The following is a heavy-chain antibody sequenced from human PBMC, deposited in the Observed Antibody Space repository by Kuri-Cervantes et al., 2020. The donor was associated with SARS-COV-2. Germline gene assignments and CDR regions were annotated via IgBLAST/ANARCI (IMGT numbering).Heavy chain of an antibody. Sequence: SETLSLTCTVSGGSVSSGSYYWSWIRQPPGKGLEWIGYIYYSGSTNYNPSLKSRVTISVDTSTNQFSLKLSSVTAADTAVYYCARRRPTPNPDRRYTYGYYYFDYWGQGTLVTVSS. CDR1: GGSVSSGSYY. CDR3: ARRRPTPNPDRRYTYGYYYFDY. CDR2: IYYSGST. D-gene: IGHD5-18*01. V-gene: IGHV4-61*01. J-gene: IGHJ4*02.